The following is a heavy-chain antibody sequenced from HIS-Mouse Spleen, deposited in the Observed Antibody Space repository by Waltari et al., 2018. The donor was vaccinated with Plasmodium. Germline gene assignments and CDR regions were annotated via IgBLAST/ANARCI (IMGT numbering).Heavy chain of an antibody. CDR3: ARVTSSGVYWYFDL. J-gene: IGHJ2*01. D-gene: IGHD3-3*01. CDR2: INHSGSP. CDR1: GGSFSGYY. Sequence: QVQLQQWGAGLLKPSETLSLTCAVYGGSFSGYYWSWIRQPPGKGLEWIGEINHSGSPNHNPSLKSRVTISVDTSKNQFSLKLSSVTAADTAVYYCARVTSSGVYWYFDLWGRGTLVTVSS. V-gene: IGHV4-34*01.